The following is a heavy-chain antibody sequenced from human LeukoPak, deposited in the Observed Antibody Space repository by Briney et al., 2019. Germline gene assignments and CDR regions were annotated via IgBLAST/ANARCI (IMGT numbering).Heavy chain of an antibody. Sequence: SGTLSLTCTVSGGSISSYHWSWIRQPAGKGLEWIGRIYTSGSTNYNPSLKSRVTMSVDTSKNQFSLKLSSVTAADTAVYYCARVTNYYYYMDVWGKGTTVTVSS. J-gene: IGHJ6*03. CDR2: IYTSGST. V-gene: IGHV4-4*07. CDR3: ARVTNYYYYMDV. CDR1: GGSISSYH.